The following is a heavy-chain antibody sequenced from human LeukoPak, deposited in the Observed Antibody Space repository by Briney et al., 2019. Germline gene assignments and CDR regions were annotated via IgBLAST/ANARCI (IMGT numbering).Heavy chain of an antibody. CDR2: IKTKRQGGTT. D-gene: IGHD4-11*01. V-gene: IGHV3-15*01. CDR3: SGHMTSADY. Sequence: GGSLRLSCAASGFTFHDAWMSWVRRTPGKGLEWVARIKTKRQGGTTDYAAPVNGRFTISRDDSQNTLYLQMNGLKTEGTGVYYCSGHMTSADYWGQGTLITVSS. CDR1: GFTFHDAW. J-gene: IGHJ4*02.